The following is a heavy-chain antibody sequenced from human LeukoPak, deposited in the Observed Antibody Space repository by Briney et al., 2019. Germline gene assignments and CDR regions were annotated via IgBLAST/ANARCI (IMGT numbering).Heavy chain of an antibody. CDR3: ATGCGNGSWVEYRHCFDY. D-gene: IGHD6-19*01. V-gene: IGHV1-2*02. Sequence: PSVSPSSTASRLSSTVVTTESVCQAPGQGLEWMGWINPNSGETYYAQKFQGRVTMTRDTSISTAHIVLRRFVFDDKAVYYYATGCGNGSWVEYRHCFDYWGQGTLVTVSS. J-gene: IGHJ4*02. CDR2: INPNSGET. CDR1: RLSSTVVT.